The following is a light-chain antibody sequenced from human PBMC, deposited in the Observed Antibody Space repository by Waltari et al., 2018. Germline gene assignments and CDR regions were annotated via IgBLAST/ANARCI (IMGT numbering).Light chain of an antibody. J-gene: IGKJ4*01. V-gene: IGKV1-27*01. CDR3: QKYNSAPLT. Sequence: DTQMTQSPSSLSASVGARITLTCRASQGISNYLARYQQRPGKVPKLLTYDASTLQSGVPSRFSGSGSGTDFTLTISGLQPEDVATYYCQKYNSAPLTFGGGTKVEIK. CDR1: QGISNY. CDR2: DAS.